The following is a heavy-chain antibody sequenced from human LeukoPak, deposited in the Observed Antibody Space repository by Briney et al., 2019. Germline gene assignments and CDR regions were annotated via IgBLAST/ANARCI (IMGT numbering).Heavy chain of an antibody. Sequence: SETLSLTCAVSGGSISSGGCSWSWIRQPPGKGLEWIGYIYHSGSTYYNPSLKSRVTISVDRSKNQFSLKLSSVAAADTAVYYCARGQKVDILTGYYNPYYFDYWGQGTLVTVSS. V-gene: IGHV4-30-2*01. D-gene: IGHD3-9*01. CDR1: GGSISSGGCS. CDR3: ARGQKVDILTGYYNPYYFDY. CDR2: IYHSGST. J-gene: IGHJ4*02.